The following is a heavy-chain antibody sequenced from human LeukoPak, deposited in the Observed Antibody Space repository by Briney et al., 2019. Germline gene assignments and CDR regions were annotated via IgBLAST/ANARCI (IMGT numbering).Heavy chain of an antibody. CDR3: ARQSYYGSGSYPEHFDY. J-gene: IGHJ4*02. Sequence: SETLSLTCAVYGGSFSGYYWSWIRQPPGKGLEWIGYIYYSGNTNYNPSLKSRVTISVDTSKNQFSLKLSSVTAADTAVYSCARQSYYGSGSYPEHFDYWGQGTLVTVSS. D-gene: IGHD3-10*01. CDR2: IYYSGNT. V-gene: IGHV4-59*08. CDR1: GGSFSGYY.